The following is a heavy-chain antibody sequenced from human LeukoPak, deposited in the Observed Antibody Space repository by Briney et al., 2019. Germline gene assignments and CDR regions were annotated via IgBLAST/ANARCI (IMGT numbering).Heavy chain of an antibody. D-gene: IGHD1-14*01. J-gene: IGHJ4*02. CDR1: GGSFSGYY. CDR2: INHSGST. Sequence: SPSETLSLTCAVYGGSFSGYYWSWIRQPPGKGLEWIGEINHSGSTNYNPSLKSRVTISVDTSKNQFSLKLSSVTAADTAVYYCATQPGSTDTFDYWGQGTLVTVSS. V-gene: IGHV4-34*01. CDR3: ATQPGSTDTFDY.